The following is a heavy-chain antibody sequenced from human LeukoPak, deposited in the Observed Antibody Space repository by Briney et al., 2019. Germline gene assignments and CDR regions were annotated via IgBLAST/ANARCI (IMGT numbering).Heavy chain of an antibody. V-gene: IGHV3-30*18. J-gene: IGHJ4*02. D-gene: IGHD3-22*01. CDR2: ISYDGSNK. Sequence: PGGSLRLSCAASGFTFSSYGMHWVRQAPGKGLEWVAVISYDGSNKYYADSVKGRFTISRDNSKNTLYLQMNSLRAGDTAVYYCAKVYRAARYYYDSSLGSGFDYWGQGTLLTVSS. CDR1: GFTFSSYG. CDR3: AKVYRAARYYYDSSLGSGFDY.